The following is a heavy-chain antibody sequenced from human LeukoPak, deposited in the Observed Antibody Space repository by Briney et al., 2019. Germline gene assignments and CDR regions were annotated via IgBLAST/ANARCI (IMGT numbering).Heavy chain of an antibody. J-gene: IGHJ4*02. CDR1: GFTFSSYS. V-gene: IGHV3-21*01. D-gene: IGHD3-9*01. CDR2: ISSSSSYI. CDR3: ATDILTGYYIDY. Sequence: PGGSLRLSCAASGFTFSSYSMNWVRQAPGKGLEWVSSISSSSSYIYYADPVKGRFTISRDNAKNSLYLQMNSLRAEDTAVYYCATDILTGYYIDYWGQGTLVTVSS.